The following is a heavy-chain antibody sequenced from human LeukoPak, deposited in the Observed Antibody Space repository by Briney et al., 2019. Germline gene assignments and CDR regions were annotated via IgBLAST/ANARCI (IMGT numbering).Heavy chain of an antibody. D-gene: IGHD3-9*01. V-gene: IGHV3-23*01. CDR1: GFTFSSYA. Sequence: SGGSLRLSCAASGFTFSSYAMSWVRQAPGKGLEWVSGISGSGGSTYYADSVKGRFTISRDNSKNTLYLQMNSLRAEDTAVYYCAKDGGEYYDILTGYYPRLYYMDVWGKGTTVTISS. CDR3: AKDGGEYYDILTGYYPRLYYMDV. J-gene: IGHJ6*03. CDR2: ISGSGGST.